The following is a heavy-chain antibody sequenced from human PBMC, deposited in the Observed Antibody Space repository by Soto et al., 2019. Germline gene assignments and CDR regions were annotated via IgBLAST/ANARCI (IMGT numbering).Heavy chain of an antibody. D-gene: IGHD3-3*01. J-gene: IGHJ6*02. CDR1: GYTFTSYG. Sequence: ASVKVSCKASGYTFTSYGISWVRQAPGQGLEWMGWISSYNDKTNIAQRFQGRLSMTTDTSTTTVYMELRSLRSDDTAVYYCARERRYYDFWSGISKGMDVWGQGTTVTVSS. V-gene: IGHV1-18*01. CDR2: ISSYNDKT. CDR3: ARERRYYDFWSGISKGMDV.